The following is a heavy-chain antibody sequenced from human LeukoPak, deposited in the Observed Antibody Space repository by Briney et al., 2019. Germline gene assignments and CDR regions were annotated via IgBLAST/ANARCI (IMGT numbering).Heavy chain of an antibody. D-gene: IGHD4-23*01. Sequence: GRSLRLSCAASGFTFDDYAMHLVRQAPGKGLEWVSGISWNSGSIDYADSVKGRFTISRDNAKKFLFLQMNSLRVEDMALYYCAKDGGPYGGIRGYFDYWGQGTLVTASS. J-gene: IGHJ4*02. V-gene: IGHV3-9*03. CDR1: GFTFDDYA. CDR2: ISWNSGSI. CDR3: AKDGGPYGGIRGYFDY.